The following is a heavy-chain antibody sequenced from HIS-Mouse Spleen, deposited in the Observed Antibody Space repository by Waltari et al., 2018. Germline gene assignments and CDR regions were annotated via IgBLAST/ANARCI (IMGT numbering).Heavy chain of an antibody. Sequence: QVQLVQSGAEVKKPGASVKVSCKASGYTFTSYDINWVRQATGQGLEWMGWMNPNSGNTGYEQKFQGRVTMTRNSYISTAYMELSSLRSEDTAVYYCARGHDYSNYFDYWGQGTLVTVSS. V-gene: IGHV1-8*01. CDR3: ARGHDYSNYFDY. CDR1: GYTFTSYD. D-gene: IGHD4-4*01. CDR2: MNPNSGNT. J-gene: IGHJ4*02.